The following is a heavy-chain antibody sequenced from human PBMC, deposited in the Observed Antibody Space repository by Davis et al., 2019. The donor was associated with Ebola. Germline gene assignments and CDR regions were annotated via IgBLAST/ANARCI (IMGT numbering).Heavy chain of an antibody. CDR3: ARDSRSTNVDWYFDL. J-gene: IGHJ2*01. Sequence: GGSLRLSCAASGFTFSDYYMSWVRQAPGKGLEWVSVIYSGGSTYYADSVKGRFTISRHNSKNTLYLQMNSLRAEDTAVYYCARDSRSTNVDWYFDLWGRGTLVTVSS. D-gene: IGHD5/OR15-5a*01. CDR2: IYSGGST. V-gene: IGHV3-53*04. CDR1: GFTFSDYY.